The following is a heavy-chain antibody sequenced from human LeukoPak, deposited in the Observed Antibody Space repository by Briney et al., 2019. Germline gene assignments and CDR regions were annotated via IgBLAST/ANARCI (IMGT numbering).Heavy chain of an antibody. Sequence: GGSLRLSCVASGFTFSSYWMSWVRQAPGKGLEWGSSISFSGTYIYYADSLKGRITISRDNARRSLFLQMNSLRAEDTAVYYCARRASTERGHSYGLDYWGQGTLVTVSS. D-gene: IGHD5-18*01. V-gene: IGHV3-21*01. CDR3: ARRASTERGHSYGLDY. CDR2: ISFSGTYI. CDR1: GFTFSSYW. J-gene: IGHJ4*02.